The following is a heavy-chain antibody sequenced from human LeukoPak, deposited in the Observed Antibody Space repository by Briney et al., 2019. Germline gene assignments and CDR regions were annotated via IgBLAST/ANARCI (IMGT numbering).Heavy chain of an antibody. V-gene: IGHV1-3*01. Sequence: ASVKVSCKASGYTFISYAMHWVRQAPGHRLEWMGWINAGNGNTKYSQKFQGRVTITRDTSASTAYMELSSLRSEDTAVYYCARDGSDSNYCSGGSCYSSYYGMDVWGQGTTVTVSS. CDR2: INAGNGNT. J-gene: IGHJ6*02. CDR3: ARDGSDSNYCSGGSCYSSYYGMDV. D-gene: IGHD2-15*01. CDR1: GYTFISYA.